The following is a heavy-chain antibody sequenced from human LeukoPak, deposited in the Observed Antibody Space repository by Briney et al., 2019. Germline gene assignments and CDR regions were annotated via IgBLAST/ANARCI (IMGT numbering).Heavy chain of an antibody. D-gene: IGHD6-19*01. CDR1: GFTFDNYA. Sequence: GKSLRPSCAASGFTFDNYAMHWVRQAPGKGLEWLSIISWNSGYIGYADSVKGRFTISRDNAKKSLDLQMNSLRAEDTAFYYCAKVRGTYSSGYFFDYWGQGTLVTVSS. CDR2: ISWNSGYI. V-gene: IGHV3-9*01. J-gene: IGHJ4*02. CDR3: AKVRGTYSSGYFFDY.